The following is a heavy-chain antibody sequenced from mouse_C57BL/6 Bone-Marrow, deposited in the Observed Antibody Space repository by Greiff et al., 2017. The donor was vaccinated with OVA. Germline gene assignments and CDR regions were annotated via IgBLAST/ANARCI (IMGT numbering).Heavy chain of an antibody. CDR3: ARPYYYGSFDY. V-gene: IGHV1-80*01. Sequence: VKLQESGAELVKPGASVKISCKASGYAFSSYWMNWVKQRPGKGLEWIGQIYPGDGDTNYNGKFKGKATLTADKSSSTAYMQLSSLTSEDSAVYVCARPYYYGSFDYWGQGTTLTVSS. J-gene: IGHJ2*01. D-gene: IGHD1-1*01. CDR2: IYPGDGDT. CDR1: GYAFSSYW.